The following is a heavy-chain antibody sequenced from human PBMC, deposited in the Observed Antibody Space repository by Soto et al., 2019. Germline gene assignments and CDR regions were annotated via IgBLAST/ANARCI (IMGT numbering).Heavy chain of an antibody. V-gene: IGHV3-23*01. J-gene: IGHJ3*02. CDR2: ISGSGGST. Sequence: GGSLSLSCAASGFTFSSYAMSWVRQAPGKGLEWVSSISGSGGSTYYADSVKGRFTITRDNSKNTLYLQMNSLRAEDTAVYYCAKAPNMKVVVKCAFDIWGQGTMVTVSS. CDR3: AKAPNMKVVVKCAFDI. D-gene: IGHD3-22*01. CDR1: GFTFSSYA.